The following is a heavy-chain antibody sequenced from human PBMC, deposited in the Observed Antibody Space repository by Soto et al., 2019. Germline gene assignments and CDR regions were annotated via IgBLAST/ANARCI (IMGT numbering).Heavy chain of an antibody. Sequence: ASVKVSCKASGYTFTSYGISWVRQAPGQGLEWMGWISAYNGNTNYAQKLQGRVTMTTDTSTSTAYMELRSLRSDDTAVYYCARVVYGSGSYYFDYWGQGTLVTVSS. J-gene: IGHJ4*02. CDR3: ARVVYGSGSYYFDY. CDR2: ISAYNGNT. CDR1: GYTFTSYG. V-gene: IGHV1-18*01. D-gene: IGHD3-10*01.